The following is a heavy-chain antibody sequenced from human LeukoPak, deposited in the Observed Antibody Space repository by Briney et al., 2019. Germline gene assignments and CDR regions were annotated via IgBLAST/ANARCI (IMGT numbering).Heavy chain of an antibody. V-gene: IGHV3-30-3*01. J-gene: IGHJ4*02. CDR3: ASVAVAGRGGDY. Sequence: GGSLRLSCAASGFTFSSYAMHWVRQAPGKGLEWVAVISYDGSNKYYADSVKGRFTISRDNSKNTLYLQMNSLRAEDTAVYYCASVAVAGRGGDYWGQGTLVTVSS. CDR1: GFTFSSYA. CDR2: ISYDGSNK. D-gene: IGHD6-19*01.